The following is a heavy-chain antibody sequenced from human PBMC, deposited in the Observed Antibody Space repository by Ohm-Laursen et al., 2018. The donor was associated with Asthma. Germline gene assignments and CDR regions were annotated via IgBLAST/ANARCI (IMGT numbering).Heavy chain of an antibody. J-gene: IGHJ1*01. CDR2: MYYSGST. Sequence: GTLSLTCAVSGGSISSSSYYWGWIRQPPGKGLEWIGSMYYSGSTYYNPSLKSRVTISEDTSKNQFSLKLSSVTAADTAVYYCARHAPFYGDYGAEYFQHWGQGTLVTVSS. V-gene: IGHV4-39*01. CDR1: GGSISSSSYY. CDR3: ARHAPFYGDYGAEYFQH. D-gene: IGHD4-17*01.